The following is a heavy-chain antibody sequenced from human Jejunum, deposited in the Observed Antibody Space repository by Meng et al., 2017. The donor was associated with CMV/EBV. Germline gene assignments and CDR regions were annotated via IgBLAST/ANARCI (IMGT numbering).Heavy chain of an antibody. CDR1: GGSVTSGTSY. CDR2: IYYTRGS. CDR3: ARSTTGPGDY. V-gene: IGHV4-61*01. J-gene: IGHJ4*02. D-gene: IGHD1-1*01. Sequence: TVSGGSVTSGTSYWNWIRRPPGEGLEWIGWIYYTRGSSYNPSLKRRATITLDTSKNQFSLKVTSVTAADTAVYYCARSTTGPGDYWGQGTLVTVSS.